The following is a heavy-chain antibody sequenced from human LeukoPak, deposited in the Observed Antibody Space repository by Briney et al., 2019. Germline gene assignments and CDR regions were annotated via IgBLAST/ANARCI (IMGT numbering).Heavy chain of an antibody. D-gene: IGHD6-13*01. Sequence: GSLRLSCAASGFTFSSYWMHWVRQAPGKGLVWVSRIRPDGSATSYAESVKGRLTISRDNAKNTVYLQVNSLRAEDTAVYYCARVPAAAPGQGIDYWGQGTLVTVSS. CDR1: GFTFSSYW. J-gene: IGHJ4*02. CDR3: ARVPAAAPGQGIDY. CDR2: IRPDGSAT. V-gene: IGHV3-74*01.